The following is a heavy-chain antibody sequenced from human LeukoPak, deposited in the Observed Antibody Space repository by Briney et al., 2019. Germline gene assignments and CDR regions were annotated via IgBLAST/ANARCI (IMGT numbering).Heavy chain of an antibody. CDR3: ARVYYYGSGRLQGGNWFDP. CDR2: IYTSGST. J-gene: IGHJ5*02. Sequence: SETLSLTCTVSGGSISGYYWSWIRQPAGKGLEWIGRIYTSGSTNYNPSLNGRVTISVDTSKNQFSLKLSSVTAADTAVYYCARVYYYGSGRLQGGNWFDPWGQGTLVTVSS. CDR1: GGSISGYY. D-gene: IGHD3-10*01. V-gene: IGHV4-4*07.